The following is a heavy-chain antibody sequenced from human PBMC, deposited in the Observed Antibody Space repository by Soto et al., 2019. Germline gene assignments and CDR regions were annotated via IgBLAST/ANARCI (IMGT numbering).Heavy chain of an antibody. J-gene: IGHJ4*02. Sequence: GASVKVSCKASGYTFTAYYIHWVRQAPGQGLEWVGWINPNSGDTNYAQRFQGWVTMTGDRSVSTAYMDLTRLRSDDTAVYYFARGGYTYGYGLDYRGQGTPVTGSS. CDR3: ARGGYTYGYGLDY. V-gene: IGHV1-2*04. CDR2: INPNSGDT. CDR1: GYTFTAYY. D-gene: IGHD5-18*01.